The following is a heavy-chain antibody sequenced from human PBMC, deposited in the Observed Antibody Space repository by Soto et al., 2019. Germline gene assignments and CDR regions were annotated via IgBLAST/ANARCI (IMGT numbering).Heavy chain of an antibody. V-gene: IGHV4-31*03. J-gene: IGHJ5*01. CDR3: ARVSAAGTRWFDS. D-gene: IGHD6-13*01. CDR2: IDYRGRT. Sequence: QVQLQESGPGLVQPSQTLSLTYTVSGASISSGGFYWSWIRQFPGKGLEWIGYIDYRGRTFYNPSLKSRATISRDTSKSQFSLNVNSVTAADTAVFYCARVSAAGTRWFDSWGQGTLVTVSS. CDR1: GASISSGGFY.